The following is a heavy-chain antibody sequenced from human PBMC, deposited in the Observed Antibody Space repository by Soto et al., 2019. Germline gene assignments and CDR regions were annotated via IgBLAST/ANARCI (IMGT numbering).Heavy chain of an antibody. CDR2: INYSGNT. V-gene: IGHV4-34*01. CDR3: ARHHVRGRTIVGDVDY. Sequence: SETLSLTCAVYGGSFSGYYWSWIRHPPGKGLEWIGEINYSGNTNYNPSLKSRVSISVDTSKNQLFLNMSSVTAADTAMYYCARHHVRGRTIVGDVDYWGQGTLVTVPS. J-gene: IGHJ4*02. D-gene: IGHD1-26*01. CDR1: GGSFSGYY.